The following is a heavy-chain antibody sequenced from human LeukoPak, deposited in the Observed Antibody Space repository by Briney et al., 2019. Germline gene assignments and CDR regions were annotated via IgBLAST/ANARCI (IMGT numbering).Heavy chain of an antibody. CDR3: AGDPGSGSSVDY. CDR2: ISAYNGNT. Sequence: ASVKVSCKASGYTFTSYDINWVRQATGQGLEWMGWISAYNGNTNYAQNLQGRVTMTTDTSTSTAHMELRSLRSDDTAVYYCAGDPGSGSSVDYWGQGTLVTVSS. CDR1: GYTFTSYD. V-gene: IGHV1-18*01. J-gene: IGHJ4*02. D-gene: IGHD3-10*01.